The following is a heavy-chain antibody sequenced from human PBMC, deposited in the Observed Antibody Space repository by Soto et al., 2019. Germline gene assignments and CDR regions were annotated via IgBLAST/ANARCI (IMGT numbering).Heavy chain of an antibody. D-gene: IGHD6-19*01. CDR3: ARYSSGWFDAFDI. V-gene: IGHV4-59*08. CDR2: IYYSGST. CDR1: GGNISSYY. J-gene: IGHJ3*02. Sequence: SETQSLTCTVSGGNISSYYWSWIRQPPGKGLEWIGYIYYSGSTNYNPSLKSRVTISVDTSKNQFSLKLSSVTAADTAVYYCARYSSGWFDAFDIWGQGTMVTVSS.